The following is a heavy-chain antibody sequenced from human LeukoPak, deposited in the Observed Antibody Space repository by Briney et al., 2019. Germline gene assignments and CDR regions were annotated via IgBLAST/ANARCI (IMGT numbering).Heavy chain of an antibody. D-gene: IGHD3-22*01. J-gene: IGHJ3*01. Sequence: GESLKISCKGSGYKFNAYWIAWVRQMPGKGLEWMGIIYPDDSDTRYSPSFQGQVTISADKSVSIAYLQWSSLKASDTAMYYCARSNITSYYDGRGYDAFDVWGQGTMVIVSS. CDR2: IYPDDSDT. CDR3: ARSNITSYYDGRGYDAFDV. CDR1: GYKFNAYW. V-gene: IGHV5-51*01.